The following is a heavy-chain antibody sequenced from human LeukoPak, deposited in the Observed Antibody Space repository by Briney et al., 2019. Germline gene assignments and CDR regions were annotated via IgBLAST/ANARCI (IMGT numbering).Heavy chain of an antibody. J-gene: IGHJ4*02. D-gene: IGHD3-16*02. CDR1: GGSFSGYY. CDR2: INHSGST. CDR3: ARRQPSYDYIWGSNRIPPSFDY. Sequence: SETLSLTCAVYGGSFSGYYWSWIRQPPGKGLEWIGEINHSGSTNYNPSLKSRVTISVGTSKNQFSLKLSSVTAADTAVYYCARRQPSYDYIWGSNRIPPSFDYWGQGTLVTVSS. V-gene: IGHV4-34*01.